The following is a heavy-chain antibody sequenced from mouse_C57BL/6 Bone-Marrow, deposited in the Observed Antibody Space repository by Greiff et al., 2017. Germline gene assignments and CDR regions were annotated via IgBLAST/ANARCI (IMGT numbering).Heavy chain of an antibody. CDR1: GFTFSDYY. V-gene: IGHV5-12*01. CDR2: ISNGGGST. CDR3: ARGGIYYDYGDFDY. J-gene: IGHJ2*01. Sequence: EVKLMESGGGLVQPGGSLKLSCAASGFTFSDYYMYWVRQTPEKRLEWVAYISNGGGSTYYPDTVKGRFTISRDNAKNTLSLQMSRLKSEDTAMYYCARGGIYYDYGDFDYWGQGTTLTVSS. D-gene: IGHD2-4*01.